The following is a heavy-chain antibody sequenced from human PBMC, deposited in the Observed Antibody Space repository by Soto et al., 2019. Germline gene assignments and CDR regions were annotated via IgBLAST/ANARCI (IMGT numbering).Heavy chain of an antibody. J-gene: IGHJ4*02. V-gene: IGHV5-10-1*01. Sequence: GESLKITCKGSGYSFAGYWITWVRQKPGKGLEWMGRIAPSDSQTYYSPSFRGHVTISATKSITTVFLQWSSLRASDTAMYYCARQIYDSGTGPNFQYYFDSWGQGTRVTVSS. CDR3: ARQIYDSGTGPNFQYYFDS. CDR2: IAPSDSQT. D-gene: IGHD2-8*02. CDR1: GYSFAGYW.